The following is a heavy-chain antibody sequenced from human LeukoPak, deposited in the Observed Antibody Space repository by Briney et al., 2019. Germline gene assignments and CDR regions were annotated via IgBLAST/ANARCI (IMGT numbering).Heavy chain of an antibody. CDR3: ARLKDDVTKLDY. J-gene: IGHJ4*02. CDR2: INQGGSRL. Sequence: PGGSLRLSCAGSGFTFGRYWMSWVRPAPGEGLEWVASINQGGSRLHYLDSVTGRFIISRDDAQNSLFLQMTRLRVDDTAVYYCARLKDDVTKLDYWGQGTLVSVSS. V-gene: IGHV3-7*01. CDR1: GFTFGRYW. D-gene: IGHD2-8*01.